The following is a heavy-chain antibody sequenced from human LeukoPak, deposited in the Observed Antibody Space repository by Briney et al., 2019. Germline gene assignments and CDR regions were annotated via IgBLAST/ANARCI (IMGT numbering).Heavy chain of an antibody. D-gene: IGHD3-22*01. V-gene: IGHV3-33*03. J-gene: IGHJ4*02. CDR3: AKVPYSDGSGYLDD. CDR2: IWYDGNNK. CDR1: GFTFSKYG. Sequence: SGGSLRLSCAASGFTFSKYGMYWVRQAPGKGLEWVALIWYDGNNKYYADSVKGRFTVSRDNSKNTLYLQMNSLRVEDTAIYYCAKVPYSDGSGYLDDWGQGTLVTVSS.